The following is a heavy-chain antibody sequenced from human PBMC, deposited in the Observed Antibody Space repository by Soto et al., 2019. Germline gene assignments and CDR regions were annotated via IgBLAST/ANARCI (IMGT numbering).Heavy chain of an antibody. CDR2: INHSGST. D-gene: IGHD6-13*01. CDR1: GGSFSGYY. J-gene: IGHJ5*02. Sequence: SETLFLTYAVYGGSFSGYYWSWIRQPPGKGLEWIGEINHSGSTNYNPSLKSRVTISVDTSKNQFSLKLSSVTAADTAVYYCAREARTGQQLVAFDPWGQGTLVTVSS. V-gene: IGHV4-34*01. CDR3: AREARTGQQLVAFDP.